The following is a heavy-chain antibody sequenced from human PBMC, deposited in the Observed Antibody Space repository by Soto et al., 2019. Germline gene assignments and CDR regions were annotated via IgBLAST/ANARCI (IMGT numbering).Heavy chain of an antibody. D-gene: IGHD3-22*01. CDR3: ARGKYYDSSAYYPPYFQH. Sequence: LPLTCTVSGGSVSSGSYYWSWIRQPPGKGLEWIGYIFYSGSTNYNPSLKSRVAISVDTSKNQFSLKLTSVTAADTAVYYCARGKYYDSSAYYPPYFQHWGQRTLVTVSS. V-gene: IGHV4-61*01. CDR2: IFYSGST. CDR1: GGSVSSGSYY. J-gene: IGHJ1*01.